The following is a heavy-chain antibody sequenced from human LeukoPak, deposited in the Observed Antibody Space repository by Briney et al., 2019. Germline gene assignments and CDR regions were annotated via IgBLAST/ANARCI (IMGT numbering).Heavy chain of an antibody. J-gene: IGHJ4*02. Sequence: GASVNVSCKASGYSFTSDGISWVRQATGQGLEGMGWISAYNGNTNYAQKLQGRVTITRDTSASTAYMELSSLRSEDTAVYYCARDRWELRLPADWGQGTLVTVSS. CDR2: ISAYNGNT. V-gene: IGHV1-18*01. D-gene: IGHD1-26*01. CDR3: ARDRWELRLPAD. CDR1: GYSFTSDG.